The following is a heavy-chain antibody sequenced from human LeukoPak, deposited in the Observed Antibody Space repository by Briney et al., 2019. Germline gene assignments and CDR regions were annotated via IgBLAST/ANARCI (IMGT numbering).Heavy chain of an antibody. CDR1: GGTFSSYA. CDR3: ARGLAYCGGDCYKSGGY. CDR2: IIPILGIA. J-gene: IGHJ4*02. D-gene: IGHD2-21*02. Sequence: SVKVSCKASGGTFSSYAISWVRQAPGQGLEWMGRIIPILGIANYARKFQGRVTITADKSTSTAYMELSSLRSEDTAVYYCARGLAYCGGDCYKSGGYWGQGTLVTVSS. V-gene: IGHV1-69*04.